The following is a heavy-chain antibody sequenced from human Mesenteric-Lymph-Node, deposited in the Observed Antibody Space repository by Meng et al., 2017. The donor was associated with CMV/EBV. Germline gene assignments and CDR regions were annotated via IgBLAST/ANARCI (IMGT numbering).Heavy chain of an antibody. D-gene: IGHD6-13*01. Sequence: GGSLRLSCEASGFTFSDYWIHWVRQAPGRGLLRVSSINGDGSKTSYADSVKGRFSISRDNAKNTVYVQMNSLRAEDTAVYFCAMGMAADRYWGPGTLVTVSS. J-gene: IGHJ4*02. CDR2: INGDGSKT. CDR1: GFTFSDYW. CDR3: AMGMAADRY. V-gene: IGHV3-74*03.